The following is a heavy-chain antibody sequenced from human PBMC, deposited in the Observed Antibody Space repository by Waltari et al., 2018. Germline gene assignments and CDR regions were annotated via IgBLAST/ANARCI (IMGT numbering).Heavy chain of an antibody. CDR2: INSDGSST. J-gene: IGHJ4*02. V-gene: IGHV3-74*01. CDR1: GFIFSTYW. Sequence: EVQLVESGAGLVQPGGSLRLSCVASGFIFSTYWMDWVRQAPGKGLVWVSRINSDGSSTTYADSVKGQFTISRDNAKNTLYLHMSSLRAEDTAVYYCVRENIAAAGLESWGQGTLVTVSS. D-gene: IGHD6-13*01. CDR3: VRENIAAAGLES.